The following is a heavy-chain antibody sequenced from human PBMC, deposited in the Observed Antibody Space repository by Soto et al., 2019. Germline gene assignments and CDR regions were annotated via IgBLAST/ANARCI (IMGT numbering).Heavy chain of an antibody. CDR1: GGSISSRNW. J-gene: IGHJ6*02. V-gene: IGHV4-4*02. CDR2: IYHSGST. D-gene: IGHD1-26*01. Sequence: QVQLQASGPGLVKPSGTLSLTCAVSGGSISSRNWWSWVRQPPGKGLEWIGEIYHSGSTNYNPSLKSRVAISVDKSKNQFSLKLSSVTAADTAVYYCARVSGSYYYGMDVWGQGTTVTVSS. CDR3: ARVSGSYYYGMDV.